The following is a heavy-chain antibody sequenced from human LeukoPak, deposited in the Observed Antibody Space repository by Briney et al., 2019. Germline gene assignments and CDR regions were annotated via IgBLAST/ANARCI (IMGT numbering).Heavy chain of an antibody. Sequence: SETLSRTCDVYGGSYSGYYWSWIRQPPGTGLEWIGEIKHSGSTNYNPSLKSRVTISVDTSKNQFSLKLSSVTAADTAVYYCARAYTALNYGSGSYYTNWFDPWGQGTLVTVSS. CDR3: ARAYTALNYGSGSYYTNWFDP. V-gene: IGHV4-34*01. D-gene: IGHD3-10*01. J-gene: IGHJ5*02. CDR2: IKHSGST. CDR1: GGSYSGYY.